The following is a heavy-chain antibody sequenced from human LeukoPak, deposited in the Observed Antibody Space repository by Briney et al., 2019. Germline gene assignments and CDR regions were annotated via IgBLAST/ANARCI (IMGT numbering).Heavy chain of an antibody. CDR1: GFSFNNYA. D-gene: IGHD5-12*01. Sequence: PGGSLRLSCVASGFSFNNYAMNWVRQAPGKGLEWVSLIFGSSGSTFYADPVKGRFTISRDKSKNTLYLQMNSLRAEDTAVYYCAKGAYDYIEIAYFDYWGQGSLVTVSS. J-gene: IGHJ4*02. CDR3: AKGAYDYIEIAYFDY. V-gene: IGHV3-23*01. CDR2: IFGSSGST.